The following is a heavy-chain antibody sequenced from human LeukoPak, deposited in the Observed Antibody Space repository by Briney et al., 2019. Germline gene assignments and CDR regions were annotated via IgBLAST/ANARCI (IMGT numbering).Heavy chain of an antibody. CDR1: GFTFSSYS. V-gene: IGHV3-7*01. D-gene: IGHD3-22*01. J-gene: IGHJ4*02. CDR2: IKQDGSEK. Sequence: GGSLRLSCAASGFTFSSYSMNWVRQAPGKGLEWVANIKQDGSEKYYVDSVKGRFTISRDNAKNSLYLQMNSLRAEDTAVYYCAREGYDSSGPLGFDYWGQGTLVTVSS. CDR3: AREGYDSSGPLGFDY.